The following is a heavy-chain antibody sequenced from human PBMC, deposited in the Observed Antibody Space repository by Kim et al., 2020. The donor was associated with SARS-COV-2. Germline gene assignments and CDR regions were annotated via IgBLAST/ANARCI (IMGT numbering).Heavy chain of an antibody. Sequence: GGSLRLSCAASGFTFDDYAMHWVRQAPGKGLEWVSLISGDGGSTYYADSVKGRFTISRDNSKNSLYLQMNSLRTEDTALYYCAKEDRGYYYYYYMDVWGKGTTVTVSS. D-gene: IGHD3-10*01. J-gene: IGHJ6*03. CDR1: GFTFDDYA. CDR3: AKEDRGYYYYYYMDV. V-gene: IGHV3-43*02. CDR2: ISGDGGST.